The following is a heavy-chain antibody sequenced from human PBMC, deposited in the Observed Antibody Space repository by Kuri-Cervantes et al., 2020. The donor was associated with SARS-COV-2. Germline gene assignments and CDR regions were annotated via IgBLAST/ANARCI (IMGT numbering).Heavy chain of an antibody. V-gene: IGHV3-9*01. CDR1: GFTFDDYA. CDR2: ISWNSGSI. CDR3: AKTPIVVVIAITYYFDY. J-gene: IGHJ4*02. D-gene: IGHD2-21*01. Sequence: GGSLRLSCAASGFTFDDYAMHWVRQAPGKGLEWVSGISWNSGSIGYADSVKGRFTISRDDSKNTLYLQMNSLRAEDTAVYYCAKTPIVVVIAITYYFDYWGQGTLVTVSS.